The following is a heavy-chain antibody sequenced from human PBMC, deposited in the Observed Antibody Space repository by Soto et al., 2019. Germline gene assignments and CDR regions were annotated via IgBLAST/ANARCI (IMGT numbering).Heavy chain of an antibody. D-gene: IGHD3-16*01. V-gene: IGHV3-53*02. CDR2: IYSGGST. CDR1: GFTVSSNY. CDR3: ARVSSPFGY. J-gene: IGHJ4*02. Sequence: EVQLVETGGGLIQPGGSLRLSCAASGFTVSSNYMSWVRQAPGKGLEWVSVIYSGGSTYYADSVRGRFTISRDNSNNTVFLQMSSLRAEDTAVYYCARVSSPFGYWGQGTLVTVSS.